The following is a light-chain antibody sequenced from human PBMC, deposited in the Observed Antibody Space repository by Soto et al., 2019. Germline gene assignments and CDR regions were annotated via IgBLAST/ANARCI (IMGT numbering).Light chain of an antibody. CDR3: QQFGSSPGFT. J-gene: IGKJ3*01. CDR2: GAS. CDR1: QSINSRY. V-gene: IGKV3-20*01. Sequence: EIVLTQSPGTLSLSPGERATLSCRASQSINSRYLAWYQQKPGQAPRLLIYGASSRATGIPDRFSGSGSGTDFTLLISRLEPEDLAVYYCQQFGSSPGFTFGPGTKVDIK.